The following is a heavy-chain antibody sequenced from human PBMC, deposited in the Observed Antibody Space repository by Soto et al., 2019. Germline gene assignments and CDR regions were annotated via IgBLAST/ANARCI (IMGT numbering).Heavy chain of an antibody. CDR1: GGSISTYY. D-gene: IGHD3-3*01. CDR2: MRYTGDA. V-gene: IGHV4-59*08. J-gene: IGHJ4*02. Sequence: QVQLLESGPGLEKPSETLSLTCTVSGGSISTYYWSWLRQPPGKALEWIGYMRYTGDAAYAPSLRSRVTTSLDTSKNQFSLRLDSVTAADTAVYYCARHDLSGGSYDFWGQGTLVTVSS. CDR3: ARHDLSGGSYDF.